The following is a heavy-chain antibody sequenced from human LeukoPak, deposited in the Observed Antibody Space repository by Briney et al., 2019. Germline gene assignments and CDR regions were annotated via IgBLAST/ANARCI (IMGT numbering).Heavy chain of an antibody. CDR2: IHDSGST. V-gene: IGHV4-61*01. CDR1: GGSVSSGSYY. D-gene: IGHD5-12*01. J-gene: IGHJ4*02. CDR3: ARGLDIVAPLEN. Sequence: PSETLSLTCTVSGGSVSSGSYYWSWTRQPPGKGLEWIGYIHDSGSTNYNSFLKSRVTISVDTSKNQFSLKLSSVTAADTAVYYCARGLDIVAPLENWGQGTLVTVSS.